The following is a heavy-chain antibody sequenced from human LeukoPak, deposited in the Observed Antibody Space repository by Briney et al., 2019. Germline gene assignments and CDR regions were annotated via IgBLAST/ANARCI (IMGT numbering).Heavy chain of an antibody. D-gene: IGHD3-22*01. V-gene: IGHV4-4*07. CDR1: GGSISSYY. CDR2: IYTSGST. J-gene: IGHJ6*03. Sequence: SETLYLTCPVSGGSISSYYWSWIRQPAGKGLEWIGRIYTSGSTNYNPSLKSGVTMSVDTSKNQFSLKLSSVTAADTAVYYCARAYYYDSSGQSPEDYYYYMDVWGKGTTVTVSS. CDR3: ARAYYYDSSGQSPEDYYYYMDV.